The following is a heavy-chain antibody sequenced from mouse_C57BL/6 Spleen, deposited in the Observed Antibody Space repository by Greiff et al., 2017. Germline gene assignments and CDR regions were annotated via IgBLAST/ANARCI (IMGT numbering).Heavy chain of an antibody. CDR2: IDPSDSYT. CDR1: GYTFTSYW. J-gene: IGHJ2*01. D-gene: IGHD3-2*02. Sequence: QVQLKQPGAELVMPGASVKLSCKASGYTFTSYWMHWVKQRPGQGLEWIGEIDPSDSYTNYNQKFKGKSTLTVDRSSSTAYMQLSSLTSEDSAVYYCARLRQLRLGDYWGQGTTLTVSS. V-gene: IGHV1-69*01. CDR3: ARLRQLRLGDY.